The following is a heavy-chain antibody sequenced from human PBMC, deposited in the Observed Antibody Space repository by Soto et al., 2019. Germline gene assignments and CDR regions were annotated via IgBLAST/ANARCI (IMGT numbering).Heavy chain of an antibody. CDR2: IYRSDSDP. J-gene: IGHJ5*02. CDR1: GYRFTNYW. D-gene: IGHD3-10*01. CDR3: ARTNGAGSHYNH. Sequence: GESLKISCKRSGYRFTNYWIAWVRQRPGKGLEWMGIIYRSDSDPRYSPSFQGQVTISADNSISTAYLQWSSLRASDTAIYYCARTNGAGSHYNHWGQGTLVTVSS. V-gene: IGHV5-51*01.